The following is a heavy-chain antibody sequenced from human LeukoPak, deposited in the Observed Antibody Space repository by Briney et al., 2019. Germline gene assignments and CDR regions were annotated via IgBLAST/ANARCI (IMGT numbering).Heavy chain of an antibody. CDR2: ISSSSSYI. Sequence: GGSLRLSCAASGFTFSSYSMNWVRQAPGKGLEWVSSISSSSSYIYYADSVKGRFTISRDNAKNSLYLQMNSLRAEDTAVYYCARAFSPDDAFDIWGQGTMVTVSS. CDR3: ARAFSPDDAFDI. J-gene: IGHJ3*02. CDR1: GFTFSSYS. D-gene: IGHD1-14*01. V-gene: IGHV3-21*01.